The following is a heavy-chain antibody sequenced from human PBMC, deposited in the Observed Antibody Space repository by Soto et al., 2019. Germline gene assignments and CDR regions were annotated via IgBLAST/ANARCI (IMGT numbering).Heavy chain of an antibody. CDR3: ARAWTATAGWANWFDR. J-gene: IGHJ5*02. D-gene: IGHD6-13*01. CDR2: IHYSGST. CDR1: GGSISGEGYY. Sequence: QVPLQESGPGLVEPSQTLSLTCTVSGGSISGEGYYWSWIRQYSGRGLEWIGYIHYSGSTYYNPSLKSRVIISVDTSKTQFFLNLSSVTAADTAVYYCARAWTATAGWANWFDRWGQGTLVTVSS. V-gene: IGHV4-31*03.